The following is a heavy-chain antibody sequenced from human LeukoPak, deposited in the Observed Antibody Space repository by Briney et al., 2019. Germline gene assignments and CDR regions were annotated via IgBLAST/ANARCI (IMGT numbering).Heavy chain of an antibody. Sequence: ASVKVSCKASGYTFTSYGISWVRQAPGQGLEWMGWTSAYNGNTNYAQKLQGRVTMTTDTSTSTAYMELRSLRSDDTAVYYCARAVTPEDPYIVVVPAVGYWGQGTLVTVSS. V-gene: IGHV1-18*01. CDR2: TSAYNGNT. D-gene: IGHD2-2*01. CDR1: GYTFTSYG. J-gene: IGHJ4*02. CDR3: ARAVTPEDPYIVVVPAVGY.